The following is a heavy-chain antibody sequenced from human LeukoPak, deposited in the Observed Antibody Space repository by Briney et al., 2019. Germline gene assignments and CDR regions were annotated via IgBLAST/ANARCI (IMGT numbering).Heavy chain of an antibody. CDR1: GFTFSSLA. J-gene: IGHJ4*02. Sequence: GGSLRLSCAASGFTFSSLAMHWVRQAPGKGLEWVAVISYDGSNKYYADSVKGRFTISRDNSKNTLYLQMNSLRAEDTAVYYCARDLALNYYDSSGYSDYWGQGTLVTVSS. V-gene: IGHV3-30-3*01. CDR2: ISYDGSNK. D-gene: IGHD3-22*01. CDR3: ARDLALNYYDSSGYSDY.